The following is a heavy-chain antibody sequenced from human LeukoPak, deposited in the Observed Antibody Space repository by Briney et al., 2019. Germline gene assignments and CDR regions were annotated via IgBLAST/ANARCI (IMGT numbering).Heavy chain of an antibody. D-gene: IGHD1-1*01. CDR3: ARDSQHGTVALAPSRD. Sequence: GGSLRLSCAASGFTFSSYTMNWVRQAPGKGLEWVSSISSSSIYIYYADSVKGRFTISRDNAKNSLHLQMNSLRDEDTDVYYCARDSQHGTVALAPSRDWGQGALVTVSS. CDR1: GFTFSSYT. V-gene: IGHV3-21*04. J-gene: IGHJ4*02. CDR2: ISSSSIYI.